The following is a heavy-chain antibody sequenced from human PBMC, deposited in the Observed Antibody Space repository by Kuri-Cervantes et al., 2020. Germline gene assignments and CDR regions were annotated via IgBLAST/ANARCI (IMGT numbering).Heavy chain of an antibody. D-gene: IGHD4-11*01. CDR2: INHSGST. CDR3: ARGPDSNYDFDY. CDR1: GGSFSGYY. Sequence: GSLRLSCAVYGGSFSGYYWSWIRQPPGKGLEWIGEINHSGSTNYNPSLKSRVTISVDTSKNQFSLKLFSATAADTAVYYCARGPDSNYDFDYWGQGTLVTVSS. J-gene: IGHJ4*02. V-gene: IGHV4-34*01.